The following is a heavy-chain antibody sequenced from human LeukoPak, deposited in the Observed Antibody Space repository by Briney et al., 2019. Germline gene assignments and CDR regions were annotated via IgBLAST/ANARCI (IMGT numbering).Heavy chain of an antibody. CDR1: GYSFTSYW. CDR3: ARLQEHYGGNRYYFDY. CDR2: IYTGDADT. J-gene: IGHJ4*02. D-gene: IGHD4-23*01. Sequence: GESLKISCKGSGYSFTSYWIGWVRQMPGKGLEWMGIIYTGDADTRYSPSFQGQGTISADKSISTANLQWSSMKASDTAMYYCARLQEHYGGNRYYFDYWGQGTLVTVSS. V-gene: IGHV5-51*01.